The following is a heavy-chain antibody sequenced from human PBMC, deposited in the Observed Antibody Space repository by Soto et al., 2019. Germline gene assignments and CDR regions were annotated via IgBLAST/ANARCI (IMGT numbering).Heavy chain of an antibody. J-gene: IGHJ4*02. V-gene: IGHV4-30-2*01. CDR3: ARGGGYDSFDF. D-gene: IGHD2-15*01. Sequence: SETLSLTCTVSGASITFGGYSWSWIRQTPGKGLEWIGYINHLETTFYNPSFESRLTLSIDRAKNQFSLKLHSMSAADRAVYFCARGGGYDSFDFWGQGIQVTVSS. CDR2: INHLETT. CDR1: GASITFGGYS.